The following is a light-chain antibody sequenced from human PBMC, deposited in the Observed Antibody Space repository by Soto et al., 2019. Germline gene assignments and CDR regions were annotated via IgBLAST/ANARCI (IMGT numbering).Light chain of an antibody. CDR2: GAS. CDR1: ESINSAH. CDR3: QHYDGSPLS. Sequence: EIVLTQSPGTLSLSPGERGTLSCRASESINSAHLAWYQQKPGQPPRLLIFGASDRATGIPDRFSGSGSGTDFTLTISRLEPEDFAVYYCQHYDGSPLSFGGGTRVELK. V-gene: IGKV3-20*01. J-gene: IGKJ4*01.